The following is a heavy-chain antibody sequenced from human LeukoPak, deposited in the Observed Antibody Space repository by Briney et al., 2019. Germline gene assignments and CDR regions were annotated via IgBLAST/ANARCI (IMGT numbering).Heavy chain of an antibody. CDR1: GFTFSSYW. CDR3: AEVGSYWGFDY. V-gene: IGHV3-7*01. D-gene: IGHD1-26*01. Sequence: PGGSLRLSCAASGFTFSSYWMSWVSQAPGKGLEWVANIKPDGSERYYVDSVKGRFTTSRDNAKNSLYLQMNSLRAEDTAVYYCAEVGSYWGFDYWGQGTLVTVSS. J-gene: IGHJ4*02. CDR2: IKPDGSER.